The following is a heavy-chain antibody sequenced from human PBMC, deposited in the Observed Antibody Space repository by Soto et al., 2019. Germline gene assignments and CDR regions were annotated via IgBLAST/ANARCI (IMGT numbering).Heavy chain of an antibody. CDR1: GGTFSSYA. V-gene: IGHV1-69*06. CDR2: IIPIFGTA. CDR3: AKWGGATKRVNY. D-gene: IGHD1-26*01. Sequence: QVQLVQSGAEVKKPGSSVKVSCKASGGTFSSYAISWVRQAPGQGLEWMGGIIPIFGTANSAQKFQGRVMITAHKSTNTANMELRSLRSEDTAVYYCAKWGGATKRVNYWGQGTLVIVSS. J-gene: IGHJ4*02.